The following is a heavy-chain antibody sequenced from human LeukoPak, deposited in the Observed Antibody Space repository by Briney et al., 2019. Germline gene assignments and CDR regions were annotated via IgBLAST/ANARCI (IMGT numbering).Heavy chain of an antibody. CDR1: GFPFSDYD. J-gene: IGHJ4*02. CDR3: ARGGY. Sequence: PGGSLRLSCAASGFPFSDYDMNWVRQAPGKGLEWVSAITSSGGRIYYADSVKGRFTISRDNAKNSLYLQMSSLRAEDTAVYYCARGGYWGQGTLVTVSS. CDR2: ITSSGGRI. V-gene: IGHV3-11*04.